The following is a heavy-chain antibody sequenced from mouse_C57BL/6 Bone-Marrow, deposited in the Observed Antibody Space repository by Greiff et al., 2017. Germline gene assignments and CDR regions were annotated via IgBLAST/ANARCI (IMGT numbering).Heavy chain of an antibody. CDR1: GYTFTSYG. D-gene: IGHD1-1*01. CDR2: IYPRSGNT. CDR3: ARDYYGSRGAY. J-gene: IGHJ3*01. V-gene: IGHV1-81*01. Sequence: VQLQQSGAELARPGASVKLSCKASGYTFTSYGISWVKQRTGQGLEWIGEIYPRSGNTYYNEKFKGKATLTADKSSNTAYMELRSLTSEDSAVYFCARDYYGSRGAYWGQGTLVTVSA.